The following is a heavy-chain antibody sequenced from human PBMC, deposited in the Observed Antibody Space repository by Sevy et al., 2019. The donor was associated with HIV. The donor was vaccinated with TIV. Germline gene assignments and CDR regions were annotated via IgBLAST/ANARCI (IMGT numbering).Heavy chain of an antibody. CDR2: ISASGGTT. CDR3: AKDRIKVGGSTYGP. Sequence: GGSLRLSCAASGFTFSSYAISWVRQAPGKGLEWVSGISASGGTTYYADSVKGRFTISRDNSKNPLSLQMSSLRVEDTAMYYCAKDRIKVGGSTYGPWGQGTLVTVSS. CDR1: GFTFSSYA. J-gene: IGHJ5*02. D-gene: IGHD5-18*01. V-gene: IGHV3-23*01.